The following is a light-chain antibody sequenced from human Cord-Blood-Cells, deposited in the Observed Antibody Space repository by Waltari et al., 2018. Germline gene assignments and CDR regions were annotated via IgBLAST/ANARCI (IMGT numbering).Light chain of an antibody. CDR3: QQRSNWPPIT. CDR1: QSVSSY. V-gene: IGKV3-11*01. CDR2: DAS. J-gene: IGKJ5*01. Sequence: EIVLTQSPATLSLSPGERAPLSCRASQSVSSYLAWYQQKPGQAPRLLIYDASNRATGIPDRFSGSGSGTDFTLTISSLEPEDFAVYYCQQRSNWPPITFGQGTRLEIK.